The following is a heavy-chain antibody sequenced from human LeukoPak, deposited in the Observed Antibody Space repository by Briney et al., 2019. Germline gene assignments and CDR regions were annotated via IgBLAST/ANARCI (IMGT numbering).Heavy chain of an antibody. CDR1: GFTFSDYS. CDR2: ISGSGGST. CDR3: AKEATMAPYFDY. D-gene: IGHD5-24*01. V-gene: IGHV3-23*01. Sequence: GGSLRLSCAASGFTFSDYSMNWVRQAPGKGLEWVSAISGSGGSTYYADSVKGRFTISRDNSKNTLYLQMNSLRAEDTAVYYCAKEATMAPYFDYWGQGTLVTVSS. J-gene: IGHJ4*02.